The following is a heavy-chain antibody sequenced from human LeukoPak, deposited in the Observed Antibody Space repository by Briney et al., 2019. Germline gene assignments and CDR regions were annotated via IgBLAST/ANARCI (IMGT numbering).Heavy chain of an antibody. CDR2: IRYDGSNK. J-gene: IGHJ6*03. CDR1: AFTFSSYG. D-gene: IGHD1-26*01. Sequence: GGSLRLSCAASAFTFSSYGMHWVRQAPGKGLEGVAFIRYDGSNKYYEDSVKGRFTISRDNSKNTLYLQMNSLRAEDTAVYYCAKGRGWEASYYYYYTDVWGKGTTVTISS. CDR3: AKGRGWEASYYYYYTDV. V-gene: IGHV3-30*02.